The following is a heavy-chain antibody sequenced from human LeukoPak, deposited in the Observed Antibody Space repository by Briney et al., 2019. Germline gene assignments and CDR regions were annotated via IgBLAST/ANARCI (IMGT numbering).Heavy chain of an antibody. CDR2: ISGGGETT. D-gene: IGHD3-10*01. CDR3: AKIVYYGSGSLGGFDY. J-gene: IGHJ4*02. V-gene: IGHV3-23*01. Sequence: PGGSLRLSCAASGLTFNNYAMNWVRQAPGKGLEWVSSISGGGETTYYADSAKGRFTISRDNSQNTLYLQMNSLRAEDTAVYYCAKIVYYGSGSLGGFDYWGQGTLVTVSS. CDR1: GLTFNNYA.